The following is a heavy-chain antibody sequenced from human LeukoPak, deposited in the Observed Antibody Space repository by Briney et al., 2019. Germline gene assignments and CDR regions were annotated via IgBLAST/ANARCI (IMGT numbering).Heavy chain of an antibody. CDR2: IIPIFGTA. CDR1: GYTFTSYD. CDR3: ARGNSDYGDYPDYYYYYMDV. Sequence: SVRVSCKASGYTFTSYDINWVRQATGQGLEWMGGIIPIFGTANYAQKFQGRVTITTDESTSTAYMELSSLRSEDTAVYYCARGNSDYGDYPDYYYYYMDVWGKGTTVTVSS. V-gene: IGHV1-69*05. D-gene: IGHD4-17*01. J-gene: IGHJ6*03.